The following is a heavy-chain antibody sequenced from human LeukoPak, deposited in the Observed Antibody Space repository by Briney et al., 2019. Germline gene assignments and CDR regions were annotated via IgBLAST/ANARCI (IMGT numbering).Heavy chain of an antibody. V-gene: IGHV3-23*01. CDR1: GFTFSNYA. CDR3: AKGPSGSSHHYFDY. J-gene: IGHJ4*02. CDR2: ISDTSGRL. D-gene: IGHD6-19*01. Sequence: GGSLRLSCAASGFTFSNYAMTWVRQAPGKGLEWVSTISDTSGRLTHADSVLGRFTVSRDNSKNTLFLQMKSLRAEDTAVYYCAKGPSGSSHHYFDYWGQGNLVTASS.